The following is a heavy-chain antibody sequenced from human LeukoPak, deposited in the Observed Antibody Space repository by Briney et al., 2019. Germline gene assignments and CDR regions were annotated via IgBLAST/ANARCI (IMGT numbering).Heavy chain of an antibody. CDR3: VKGSISEDGLDF. CDR1: GFTFSRSA. CDR2: ISSSGNT. V-gene: IGHV3-23*01. Sequence: GGSLRLSCAASGFTFSRSAMTWVRQTPGKGLDWVSSISSSGNTYYADSVKGRFTISRDNSKNMLYLQMNSLRAEDTAVYYCVKGSISEDGLDFWGQGTLVTVSS. J-gene: IGHJ4*02. D-gene: IGHD6-13*01.